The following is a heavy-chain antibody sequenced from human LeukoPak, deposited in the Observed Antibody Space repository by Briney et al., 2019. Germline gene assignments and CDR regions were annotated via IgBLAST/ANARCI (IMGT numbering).Heavy chain of an antibody. V-gene: IGHV3-49*04. CDR2: IRSKAYGGTT. D-gene: IGHD6-19*01. J-gene: IGHJ4*02. Sequence: GGSLRLSCTASGFTFGDYAMSWVRQAPGKGLEWVGFIRSKAYGGTTEYAASVKGRFTISRDDSKSIAYLQMNSLKTEDTAVYYCTRGGSSGWYATNIDYWGQGTLVTVSS. CDR1: GFTFGDYA. CDR3: TRGGSSGWYATNIDY.